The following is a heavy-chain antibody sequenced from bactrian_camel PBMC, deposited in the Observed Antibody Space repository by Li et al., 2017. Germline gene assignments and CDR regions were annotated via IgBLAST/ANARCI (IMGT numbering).Heavy chain of an antibody. CDR2: IASNDGT. J-gene: IGHJ4*01. CDR1: GLSGRSNR. V-gene: IGHV3S42*01. Sequence: VQLVESGGGSVPVGGSLTLTCTAPGLSGRSNRMAWFRQAPGKGREGVASIASNDGTRYGDSVKGRFAISRDNAKNTLDLQMNSLKPEDTAMYYCARDAYFHSSPPPDCQHSAYNYWGQGTQVTVS. D-gene: IGHD1*01. CDR3: ARDAYFHSSPPPDCQHSAYNY.